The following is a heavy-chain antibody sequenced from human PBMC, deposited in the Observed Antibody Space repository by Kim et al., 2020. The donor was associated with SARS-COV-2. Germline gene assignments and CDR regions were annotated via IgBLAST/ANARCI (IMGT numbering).Heavy chain of an antibody. V-gene: IGHV4-39*01. Sequence: SETLSLTCTVFGGSISSSSYYWGWIRQSPGKGLEWIGSIYYGGSTYYNPSLKSRVTISVDTSKNQFSLKVTSVTAADTAVYYCAINGLAGHNWFDPWGQGTLVTVSS. D-gene: IGHD6-19*01. CDR1: GGSISSSSYY. J-gene: IGHJ5*02. CDR2: IYYGGST. CDR3: AINGLAGHNWFDP.